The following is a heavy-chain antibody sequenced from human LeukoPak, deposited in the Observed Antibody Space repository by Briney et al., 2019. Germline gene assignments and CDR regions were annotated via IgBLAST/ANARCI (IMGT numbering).Heavy chain of an antibody. V-gene: IGHV1-69*05. J-gene: IGHJ4*02. Sequence: SVKVSCKASGGTFSSYAISWVRQAPGQGLEWMGRIIPIFGTANYAQKFQGRGTITTDESTSTAYMELSSLRSEDTAVYYCARDLAYCGGDCYWYYFDYWGQGTLVTVSS. D-gene: IGHD2-21*02. CDR1: GGTFSSYA. CDR2: IIPIFGTA. CDR3: ARDLAYCGGDCYWYYFDY.